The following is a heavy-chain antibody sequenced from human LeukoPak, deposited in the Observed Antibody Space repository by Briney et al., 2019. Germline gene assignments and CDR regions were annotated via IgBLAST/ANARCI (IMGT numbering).Heavy chain of an antibody. CDR1: GGSISSSSYY. Sequence: SETLSLTCTVSGGSISSSSYYWGWIRQPPGKGLEWIGSIYYSGSTYYNPSLKSRVTISVDTSKNQFSLKLSSVTAADTAVYYCARNYYDSSGYLHFDYWGQGTLVTVSS. CDR2: IYYSGST. D-gene: IGHD3-22*01. CDR3: ARNYYDSSGYLHFDY. J-gene: IGHJ4*02. V-gene: IGHV4-39*07.